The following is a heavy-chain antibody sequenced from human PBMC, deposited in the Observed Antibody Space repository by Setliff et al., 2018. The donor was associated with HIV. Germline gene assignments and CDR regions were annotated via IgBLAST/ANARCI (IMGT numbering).Heavy chain of an antibody. CDR1: GYTFTSYG. J-gene: IGHJ6*02. CDR2: INTYTGNP. V-gene: IGHV7-4-1*02. Sequence: ASVKVSCKASGYTFTSYGMSWVRQAPGQGLEWMGWINTYTGNPTYAQDFTGRFVFSLDTSVNTAYLQVSSLETEDTAVYYCARDLPLPGIAVAASMGRDYYYSMDVWGQGTTVTVSS. D-gene: IGHD6-19*01. CDR3: ARDLPLPGIAVAASMGRDYYYSMDV.